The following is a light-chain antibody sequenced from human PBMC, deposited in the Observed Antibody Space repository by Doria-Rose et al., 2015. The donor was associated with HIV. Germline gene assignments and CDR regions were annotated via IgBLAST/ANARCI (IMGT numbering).Light chain of an antibody. CDR1: QSISNY. J-gene: IGKJ2*01. Sequence: MTQSPSSLSASIRDRVTITCRASQSISNYLNWYQQKPGKAPKLLFYAASSLQSGVPSRFSGSGSGTDFTLTISSLQPEDFATYYCQQSYRTPVYTFGQGTKLEIK. CDR2: AAS. V-gene: IGKV1-39*01. CDR3: QQSYRTPVYT.